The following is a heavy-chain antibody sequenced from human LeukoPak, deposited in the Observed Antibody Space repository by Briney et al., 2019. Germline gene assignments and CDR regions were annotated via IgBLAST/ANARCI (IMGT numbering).Heavy chain of an antibody. CDR1: GYTFTSYA. CDR3: AREAVSTYYGADWFDP. V-gene: IGHV1-3*01. Sequence: ASVNVSCKGSGYTFTSYAMQWVRQAPGQRLEGMGWRNAGNGNTKYSQKVQGRVTITRDTSASTAYMELSSLRSEDTAVHYCAREAVSTYYGADWFDPWGQGPPVTVSS. D-gene: IGHD4-17*01. J-gene: IGHJ5*02. CDR2: RNAGNGNT.